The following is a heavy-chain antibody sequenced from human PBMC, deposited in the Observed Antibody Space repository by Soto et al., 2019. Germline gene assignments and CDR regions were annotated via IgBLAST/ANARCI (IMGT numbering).Heavy chain of an antibody. D-gene: IGHD3-16*01. Sequence: PSETLSLTCAVYGGSFSGYYWSWIRQPPGKGLEWIGEINHSGSTNYNPSLKSRVTISVDTSKNQFSLKLSSVTAADTAGYYCARDSQSRIRIMITFGGGIPARGQGTVITVSS. J-gene: IGHJ4*02. V-gene: IGHV4-34*01. CDR1: GGSFSGYY. CDR3: ARDSQSRIRIMITFGGGIPA. CDR2: INHSGST.